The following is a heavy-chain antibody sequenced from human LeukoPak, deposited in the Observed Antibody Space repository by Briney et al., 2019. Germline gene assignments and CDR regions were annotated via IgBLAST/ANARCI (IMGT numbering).Heavy chain of an antibody. CDR3: AREYSSSSSYFDY. CDR2: IWYDGSNK. CDR1: GFTFSSYG. V-gene: IGHV3-33*01. D-gene: IGHD6-6*01. Sequence: GGSLRLSCAASGFTFSSYGMHWVRQAPGKGLEWMAVIWYDGSNKYYADSVKGRFTISRDNSKNTLYLQMNSLRAEDTAVYYCAREYSSSSSYFDYWGQGTLVTVSS. J-gene: IGHJ4*02.